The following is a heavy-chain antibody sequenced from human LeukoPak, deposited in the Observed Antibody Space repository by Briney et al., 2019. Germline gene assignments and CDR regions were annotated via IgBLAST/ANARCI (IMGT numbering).Heavy chain of an antibody. J-gene: IGHJ3*02. CDR2: ICAYNGNT. V-gene: IGHV1-18*01. Sequence: ASVKVSCKASGYTFTSYGISWVRQAPGQGLEWMGWICAYNGNTNYAQKLQGRVTMTTDTSTSTAYMELRSLRSDDTAVYYCAREWNYYGSSGPDAFDIWGQGTMVTDSS. CDR3: AREWNYYGSSGPDAFDI. CDR1: GYTFTSYG. D-gene: IGHD3-22*01.